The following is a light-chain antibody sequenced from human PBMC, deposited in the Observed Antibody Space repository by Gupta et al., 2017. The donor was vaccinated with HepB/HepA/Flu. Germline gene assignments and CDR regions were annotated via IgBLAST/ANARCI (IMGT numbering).Light chain of an antibody. V-gene: IGKV1-6*01. CDR3: LQDYSYPLT. CDR1: QDINTD. Sequence: AIQMTQSPSSLSASVGDRVNITCRASQDINTDLSWYQQAPGKAPKILISAASNLQSGVPSRFTGSGSGTEFALTISSLRPEDLATYYCLQDYSYPLTFGQGTKVEIK. CDR2: AAS. J-gene: IGKJ1*01.